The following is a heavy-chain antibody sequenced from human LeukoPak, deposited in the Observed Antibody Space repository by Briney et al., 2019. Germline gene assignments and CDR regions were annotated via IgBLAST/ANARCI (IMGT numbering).Heavy chain of an antibody. J-gene: IGHJ3*01. D-gene: IGHD1-26*01. CDR2: VWYDGTSE. V-gene: IGHV3-33*01. CDR3: VRGPIDNAFDV. CDR1: GFPFSVYG. Sequence: GGSLRLSCAASGFPFSVYGMHWVRQAPGKGLEWVALVWYDGTSEYCADSVKGRFTISRDNSKNTLHLQMNGLRADDTAVYYCVRGPIDNAFDVWGQGTVVIVSS.